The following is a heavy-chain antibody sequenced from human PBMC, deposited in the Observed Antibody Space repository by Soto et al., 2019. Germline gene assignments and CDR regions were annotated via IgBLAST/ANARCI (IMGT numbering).Heavy chain of an antibody. CDR2: IYYSGST. D-gene: IGHD6-19*01. J-gene: IGHJ4*02. V-gene: IGHV4-39*01. CDR1: GGSISSSSYY. CDR3: ARHGGSGVDY. Sequence: QLQLQESGPGLVKPSETLSLTCTVSGGSISSSSYYWGWIRQPPGKGLEWIGSIYYSGSTYYNPSLKSRVTISVDTSKNQFSLKLSSVSAADTAVYYCARHGGSGVDYWGQGTLVTVSS.